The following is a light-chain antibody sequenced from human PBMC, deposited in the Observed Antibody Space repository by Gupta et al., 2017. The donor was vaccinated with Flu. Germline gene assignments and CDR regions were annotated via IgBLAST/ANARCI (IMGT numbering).Light chain of an antibody. CDR2: GSN. J-gene: IGLJ1*01. CDR3: AAWDDSLNGHDV. Sequence: QSVLAQQPSASGTPGQRVTITCSGSSSNIVSNAVNWYQKVPGKSPNLLIYGSNQRPSGVPARFAGSKSCTSASLAIRGLQSEYEADYYCAAWDDSLNGHDVFGTGTKVTVL. CDR1: SSNIVSNA. V-gene: IGLV1-44*01.